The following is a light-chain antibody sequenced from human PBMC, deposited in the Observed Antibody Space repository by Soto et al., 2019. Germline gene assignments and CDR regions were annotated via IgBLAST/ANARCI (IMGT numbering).Light chain of an antibody. V-gene: IGLV1-40*01. CDR3: QSFDNSLSGVV. CDR2: GNT. Sequence: QSVLTQPPSVSGAPGQRVTISCSGSSSNIGADYDVHWYQRIPGAAPKLLIYGNTNRPSGVPDRFSGSKSDTSASLAITGLQPEDEADYFCQSFDNSLSGVVFGGGTRLTV. CDR1: SSNIGADYD. J-gene: IGLJ3*02.